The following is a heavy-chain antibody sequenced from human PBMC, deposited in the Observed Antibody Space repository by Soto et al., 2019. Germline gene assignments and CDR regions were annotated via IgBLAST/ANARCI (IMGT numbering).Heavy chain of an antibody. V-gene: IGHV3-23*01. CDR2: ISGSGGST. D-gene: IGHD3-22*01. Sequence: GGSLRLPCAASGFTFSSYAMSWVRQAPGKGLEWVSAISGSGGSTYYADSVKGRFTISRDNSKNTLYLQMNSLRAEDTAVYYCAKEGEIPSFYDSGGYWGQGTLVTVSS. CDR1: GFTFSSYA. CDR3: AKEGEIPSFYDSGGY. J-gene: IGHJ4*02.